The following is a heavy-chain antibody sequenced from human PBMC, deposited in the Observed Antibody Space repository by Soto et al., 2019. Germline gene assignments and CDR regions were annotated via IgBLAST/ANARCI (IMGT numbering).Heavy chain of an antibody. CDR3: ARGRGSTPGLNNAFDI. CDR1: GGSISSYY. V-gene: IGHV4-59*01. CDR2: IYYSGST. J-gene: IGHJ3*02. Sequence: QVQLQESGPGLVKPSETLSLTCTVSGGSISSYYWSWIRQPPGKGLEWIGYIYYSGSTNYNPSLKSRVTISVDTSKNQFSLKLSSVTAADTAVYYCARGRGSTPGLNNAFDIWGQGTMVTVSS. D-gene: IGHD2-2*01.